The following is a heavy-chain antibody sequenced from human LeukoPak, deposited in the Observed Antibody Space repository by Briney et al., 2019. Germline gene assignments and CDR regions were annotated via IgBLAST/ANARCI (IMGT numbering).Heavy chain of an antibody. D-gene: IGHD3-10*01. CDR2: IGSDGRTT. J-gene: IGHJ4*02. CDR1: GFTFSDYY. CDR3: AREEGFGELPHYFDY. Sequence: GGSLRLSCAASGFTFSDYYMGWIRQAPGKGLEWVAYIGSDGRTTYYADSVKGRFTISRDNAKNSLYLQMNSLRAEDTAVYYCAREEGFGELPHYFDYWGQGTLVTVSS. V-gene: IGHV3-11*04.